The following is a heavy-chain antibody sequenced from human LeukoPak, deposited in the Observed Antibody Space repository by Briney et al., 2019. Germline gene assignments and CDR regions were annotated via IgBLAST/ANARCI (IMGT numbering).Heavy chain of an antibody. CDR1: GLTFSSYG. V-gene: IGHV3-30*18. CDR2: ISYDGSNK. Sequence: PGKSLRLSCAASGLTFSSYGMHWVRLAPGKGLEWVAVISYDGSNKYYADSVKGRFTISRDNSKNTLYLQMNSLRAEDTAVYYCAKDSDSSGYYYSWYFDLWGRGTLVTVSS. D-gene: IGHD3-22*01. CDR3: AKDSDSSGYYYSWYFDL. J-gene: IGHJ2*01.